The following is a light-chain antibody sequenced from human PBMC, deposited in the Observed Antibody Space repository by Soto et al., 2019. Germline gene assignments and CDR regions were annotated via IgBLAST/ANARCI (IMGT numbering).Light chain of an antibody. CDR1: QGISSY. Sequence: FTQSPSRLSTSVGDIFTITCRASQGISSYLAWYQQKPGKAPKLLIYAASTLQSGVPSRFSGSGSGTEFTLTISSLQPEDFATYYCQQLNSYPITFGQGTRLEI. CDR3: QQLNSYPIT. J-gene: IGKJ5*01. CDR2: AAS. V-gene: IGKV1-9*01.